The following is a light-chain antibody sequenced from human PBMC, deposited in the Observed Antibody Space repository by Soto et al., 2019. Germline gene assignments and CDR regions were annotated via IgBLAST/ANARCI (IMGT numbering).Light chain of an antibody. CDR1: SSDVGGYNH. Sequence: QSALTQPASVSGSPGQSITISCTGTSSDVGGYNHVSWYQQHQGKAPKLMIYDVTDRPSGVSNRFSGSKSGNTASLAISGLQAEDEADYYCNSYTSTNTLVFGGGTKLTVL. V-gene: IGLV2-14*03. CDR3: NSYTSTNTLV. J-gene: IGLJ2*01. CDR2: DVT.